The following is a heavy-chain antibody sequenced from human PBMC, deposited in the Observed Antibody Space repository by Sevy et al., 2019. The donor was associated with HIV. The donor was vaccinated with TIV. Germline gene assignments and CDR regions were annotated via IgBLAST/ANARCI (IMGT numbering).Heavy chain of an antibody. Sequence: GGSLRLSCTASGFDFANAWMNWVRQAPGKGLEWVGHIKSITDGGAADYAAPVKGRFTISRHDSKNTLYLQMNSLKAEDTAVYYCAKDIYGGWRSFDYWGQGTLVTVSS. CDR1: GFDFANAW. CDR3: AKDIYGGWRSFDY. J-gene: IGHJ4*02. V-gene: IGHV3-15*07. D-gene: IGHD5-12*01. CDR2: IKSITDGGAA.